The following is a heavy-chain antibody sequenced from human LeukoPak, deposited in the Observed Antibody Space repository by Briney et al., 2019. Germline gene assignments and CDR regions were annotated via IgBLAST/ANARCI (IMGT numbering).Heavy chain of an antibody. CDR1: SRSISSGDYY. J-gene: IGHJ4*02. D-gene: IGHD4-11*01. CDR2: IYYSGST. Sequence: SSETLSLTCPVSSRSISSGDYYWSCIRQPPHKLLDWIGYIYYSGSTYYNPSLKSRVTISVDTSKNQFSLKLSSVTAADTAVYYCAREKGVTVSFDYWGQGTLVTVSS. V-gene: IGHV4-30-4*01. CDR3: AREKGVTVSFDY.